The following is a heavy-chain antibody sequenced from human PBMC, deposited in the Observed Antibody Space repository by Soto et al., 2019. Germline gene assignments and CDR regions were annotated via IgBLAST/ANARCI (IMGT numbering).Heavy chain of an antibody. V-gene: IGHV1-46*03. CDR2: INPSGGST. CDR3: ARIPQFDDSSGYDTQSY. CDR1: GYTFTSYY. J-gene: IGHJ4*02. Sequence: QVQLVQSGAEVKKPGASVKVSCKASGYTFTSYYMHWVRQAPGQGLEWMGIINPSGGSTSYAQKFQGRVTMTRDTSTSTVYMELSSLRSEDTAVYYCARIPQFDDSSGYDTQSYWGQGTLVTVSS. D-gene: IGHD3-22*01.